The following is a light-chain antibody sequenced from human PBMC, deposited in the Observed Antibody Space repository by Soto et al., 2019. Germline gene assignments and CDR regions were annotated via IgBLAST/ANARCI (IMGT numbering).Light chain of an antibody. J-gene: IGKJ5*01. CDR2: DAS. CDR1: QGVSSY. Sequence: EIVLTQSPATLSLSPGERATLSCRASQGVSSYLAWYQQKPGQAPRLLIYDASNRATGIPARFSGSGPGTDFTLTISSLEPEDFAVYYCQQGNTFGQVTRLEIK. CDR3: QQGNT. V-gene: IGKV3D-11*01.